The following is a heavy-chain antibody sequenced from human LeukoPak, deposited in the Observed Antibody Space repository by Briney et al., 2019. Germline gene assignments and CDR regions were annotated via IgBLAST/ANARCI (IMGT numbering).Heavy chain of an antibody. CDR3: VRNGYDSSGYYFWSDN. J-gene: IGHJ5*02. V-gene: IGHV4-34*01. CDR2: IHHSGGT. CDR1: DGSFTDYN. D-gene: IGHD3-22*01. Sequence: PSETLSLTCAVYDGSFTDYNWSWIRQSPGKGLQWIAEIHHSGGTNYSPTLKSRVTLSVDTSKNQVSLNLRSVTAADTAVYYCVRNGYDSSGYYFWSDNRGQGTLVTVSS.